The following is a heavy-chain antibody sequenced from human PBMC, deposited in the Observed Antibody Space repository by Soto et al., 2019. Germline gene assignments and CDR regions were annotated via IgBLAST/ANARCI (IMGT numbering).Heavy chain of an antibody. V-gene: IGHV4-34*01. D-gene: IGHD2-15*01. J-gene: IGHJ5*02. CDR3: ARGRRHYYCSGGSCYNWFDP. CDR1: GGSFSGYY. Sequence: SETLSLTCAVYGGSFSGYYWSWIRQPPGKGLEWIGEINHSGSTNYNPSLKSRVTISVDTSKNQFSLKLSSVTAADTAVYYCARGRRHYYCSGGSCYNWFDPWGQGTLVTVSS. CDR2: INHSGST.